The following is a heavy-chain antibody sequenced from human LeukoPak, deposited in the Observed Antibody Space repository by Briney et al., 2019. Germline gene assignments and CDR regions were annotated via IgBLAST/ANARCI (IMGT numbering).Heavy chain of an antibody. J-gene: IGHJ3*02. V-gene: IGHV4-59*01. CDR1: GGSISTYY. CDR3: ARSCRILDIVATIRARLGGNGFDI. CDR2: IYYSGTT. D-gene: IGHD5-12*01. Sequence: SETLSLTCTVSGGSISTYYWNWIRQPPGKGLEWIGYIYYSGTTNYNPSLKSRVSMSVDACKNQFSLKLSSVTAAEKAVYYCARSCRILDIVATIRARLGGNGFDIWGQGTMVTVSS.